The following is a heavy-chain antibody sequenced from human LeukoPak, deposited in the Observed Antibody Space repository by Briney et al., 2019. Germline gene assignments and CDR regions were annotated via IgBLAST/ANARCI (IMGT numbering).Heavy chain of an antibody. CDR1: GFTLSGFW. CDR3: ARSSYSSSSSV. CDR2: INSDGSEG. D-gene: IGHD6-6*01. J-gene: IGHJ3*01. Sequence: RTGGSLRLSCAVSGFTLSGFWMSWSRQAPGKGLEWVASINSDGSEGYYADVVKGRFTISRDNAKNSLYLQINRLRAEDTAVYYCARSSYSSSSSVWGQGTMVTVSS. V-gene: IGHV3-7*03.